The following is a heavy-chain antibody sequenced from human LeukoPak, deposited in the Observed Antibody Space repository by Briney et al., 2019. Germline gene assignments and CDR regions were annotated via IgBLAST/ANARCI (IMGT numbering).Heavy chain of an antibody. J-gene: IGHJ6*02. CDR1: GFTFSSYS. CDR2: ISSTSSYI. V-gene: IGHV3-21*01. Sequence: PGGSLRLSCAASGFTFSSYSMNWVRQAPGKGLEWVSSISSTSSYIYSADSVKGRFTISRDNAKNSLYLQMNSLRAEDTAVYYCARNSGGYYYYYGMDVWGQGTTVTVSS. D-gene: IGHD1-26*01. CDR3: ARNSGGYYYYYGMDV.